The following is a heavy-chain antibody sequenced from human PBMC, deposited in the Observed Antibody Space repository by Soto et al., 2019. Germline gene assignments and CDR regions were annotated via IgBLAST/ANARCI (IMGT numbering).Heavy chain of an antibody. CDR2: ISYDGSNK. Sequence: QVQLVESGGGVVQPGRSLRLSCAASGFTFSSYGMHWVRQAPGKGLEWVAVISYDGSNKYYADSVKGRFTISRDNSKNTLYLQMSCRRDEDTAGSYCAKDLQDGSGGSCYLGMDVWGQGTTVTVSS. V-gene: IGHV3-30*18. J-gene: IGHJ6*02. CDR1: GFTFSSYG. D-gene: IGHD2-15*01. CDR3: AKDLQDGSGGSCYLGMDV.